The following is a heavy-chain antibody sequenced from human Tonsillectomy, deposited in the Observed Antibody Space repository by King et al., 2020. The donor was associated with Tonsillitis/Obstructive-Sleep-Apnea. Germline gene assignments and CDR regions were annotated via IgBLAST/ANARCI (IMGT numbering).Heavy chain of an antibody. Sequence: VQLQESGPGLGKPSETLSLTCTVSGASISSYYWSWIRQPPGKGLEWIGYIYYSGSTNYNPSLESRVTISVDTSKDQFSLKLNSVTAADTAVYYCARAPYSGSFLDYWGQGTLVTVSS. D-gene: IGHD1-26*01. CDR2: IYYSGST. V-gene: IGHV4-59*08. CDR1: GASISSYY. CDR3: ARAPYSGSFLDY. J-gene: IGHJ4*02.